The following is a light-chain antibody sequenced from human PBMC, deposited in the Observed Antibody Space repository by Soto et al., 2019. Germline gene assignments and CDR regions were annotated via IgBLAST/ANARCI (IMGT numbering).Light chain of an antibody. CDR2: DVN. J-gene: IGLJ2*01. V-gene: IGLV2-14*01. CDR1: SSDVGGYNY. Sequence: QSALTQPASVSGSPGQSITISCTGTSSDVGGYNYVSWYQQHPGKAPKLMIYDVNNRPSGVCNRFSGSKSGNRASLTISGLQAEDEGDYYCRSYTSSITLVFGGGTKLAVL. CDR3: RSYTSSITLV.